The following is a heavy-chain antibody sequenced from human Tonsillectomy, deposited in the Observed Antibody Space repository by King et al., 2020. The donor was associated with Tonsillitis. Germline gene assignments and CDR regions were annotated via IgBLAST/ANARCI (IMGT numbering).Heavy chain of an antibody. J-gene: IGHJ4*02. V-gene: IGHV4-59*02. CDR1: GDSVSSYY. CDR2: IYYIGTT. Sequence: VQLQESGPGLVKASETLSLTCSVSGDSVSSYYWSWIRQTPDKGLEWIGYIYYIGTTNYSPALKSLVTVSVDTSKNQVFLRLTSVTAADTAMYYCARGRRPDCSGGGCYLSPFDSWGQGTLVAVSS. CDR3: ARGRRPDCSGGGCYLSPFDS. D-gene: IGHD2-15*01.